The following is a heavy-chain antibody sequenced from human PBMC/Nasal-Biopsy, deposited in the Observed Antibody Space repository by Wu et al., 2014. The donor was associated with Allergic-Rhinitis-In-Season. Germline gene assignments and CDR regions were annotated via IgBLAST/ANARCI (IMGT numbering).Heavy chain of an antibody. V-gene: IGHV3-48*03. J-gene: IGHJ4*02. CDR3: TRDGFSGSHYDF. D-gene: IGHD1-26*01. CDR1: GFTSSGYE. Sequence: LRLSCAASGFTSSGYEMHWIRQAPGKGLDWVASVRSSGATIYYADSVKGRFTISRDNSKNTLYLQMNSLRAEDTALYFCTRDGFSGSHYDFWGQGTLVTVSS. CDR2: VRSSGATI.